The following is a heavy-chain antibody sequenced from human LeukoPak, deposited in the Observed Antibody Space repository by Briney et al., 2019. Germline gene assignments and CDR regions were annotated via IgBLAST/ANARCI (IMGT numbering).Heavy chain of an antibody. J-gene: IGHJ4*02. CDR3: VRHDSFIPF. D-gene: IGHD3-16*01. V-gene: IGHV3-23*01. Sequence: GGSLRLSCAASGFTFTNYAMTWVRQAPGKGLEWVSSISDTYAVTYYTDSVKGRCIISRDNSKKTVYLQLNNLRAEDTAVYFCVRHDSFIPFWGQGTLVTVSS. CDR2: ISDTYAVT. CDR1: GFTFTNYA.